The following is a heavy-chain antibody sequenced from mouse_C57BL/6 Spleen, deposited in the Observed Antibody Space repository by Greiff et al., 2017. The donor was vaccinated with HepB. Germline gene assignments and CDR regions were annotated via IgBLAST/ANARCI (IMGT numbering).Heavy chain of an antibody. CDR3: GVTTVVGDYAMDY. Sequence: VQLQQPGAELVKPGASVKLSCKASGYTFTSYWMHWVKQRPGQGLEWIGMIHPSSGSTNYNEKFKSKATLTVDKSSSTAYMQLSSLTSEDSAVYYCGVTTVVGDYAMDYWGQGTSVTVSS. D-gene: IGHD1-1*01. CDR2: IHPSSGST. J-gene: IGHJ4*01. V-gene: IGHV1-64*01. CDR1: GYTFTSYW.